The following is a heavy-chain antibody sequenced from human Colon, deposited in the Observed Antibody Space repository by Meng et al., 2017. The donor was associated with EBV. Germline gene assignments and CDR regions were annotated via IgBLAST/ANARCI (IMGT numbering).Heavy chain of an antibody. J-gene: IGHJ4*02. CDR2: IRNKANSYTT. D-gene: IGHD3-16*01. CDR3: ARDHWGSYDY. CDR1: GFSFSDYD. V-gene: IGHV3-72*01. Sequence: EVQLVESGGGLVQPGGSLRLSCAASGFSFSDYDMDWVRQAPGKGLEWVGRIRNKANSYTTEYAASVKGRFTISRDDSRDSLYLQMNSLKTEDTAVYYCARDHWGSYDYWGQGTLVTVSS.